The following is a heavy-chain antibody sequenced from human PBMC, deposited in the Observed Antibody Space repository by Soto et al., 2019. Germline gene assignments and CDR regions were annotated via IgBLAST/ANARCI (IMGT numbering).Heavy chain of an antibody. J-gene: IGHJ4*02. CDR2: ISGSGGST. D-gene: IGHD1-7*01. V-gene: IGHV3-23*01. CDR3: ANDNWNYPSFFDY. Sequence: EVQLLESGGGLVQPGGSLRLSCAASGFTFSSYAMSWVRQAPGKGLEWVSAISGSGGSTYYADSVKGRFTISRDNSQKPLYLQMNSLRAQDTAVYYCANDNWNYPSFFDYWGQGTLVTGSS. CDR1: GFTFSSYA.